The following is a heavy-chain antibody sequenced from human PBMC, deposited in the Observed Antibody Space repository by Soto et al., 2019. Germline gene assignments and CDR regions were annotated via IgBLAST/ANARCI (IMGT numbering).Heavy chain of an antibody. CDR2: ISSDSGYT. Sequence: GGSLRLSCAASGFTFSDYYIMFIRHAPGKWLEWISYISSDSGYTHYADSVKGRFTISRDNANNSLYLQMESLRAEDTAVYYCARDPMGRGVPIDYWGQGTLVTVSS. CDR3: ARDPMGRGVPIDY. J-gene: IGHJ4*01. CDR1: GFTFSDYY. D-gene: IGHD3-10*01. V-gene: IGHV3-11*06.